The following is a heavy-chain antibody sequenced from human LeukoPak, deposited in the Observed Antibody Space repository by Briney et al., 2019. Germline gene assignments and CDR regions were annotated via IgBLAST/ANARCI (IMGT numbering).Heavy chain of an antibody. D-gene: IGHD3-16*01. V-gene: IGHV1-2*06. CDR2: INPNSGGT. CDR1: GYTFTGYY. Sequence: GASVKVSCKASGYTFTGYYMHWVRKAPGQGREWMGRINPNSGGTNYAQKFQGRVTMTRDTSISTAYMELSRLRSDDTAVYFCKRETAYEMITFGGVENWFDPWGQGTLVTVSS. J-gene: IGHJ5*02. CDR3: KRETAYEMITFGGVENWFDP.